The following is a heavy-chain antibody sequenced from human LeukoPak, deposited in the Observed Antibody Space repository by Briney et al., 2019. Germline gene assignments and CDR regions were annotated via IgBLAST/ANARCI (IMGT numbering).Heavy chain of an antibody. Sequence: PGGSLRLSCAASGFTFSSYGMHWVRQAPGKGLEWVAVISYDGSNKYYADSVKGRFTISRDNSKNTLYLQMNSLRAEDTAVYYCARAGRADGDYHYFEYWGQGTLVTVSS. V-gene: IGHV3-30*03. J-gene: IGHJ4*02. CDR2: ISYDGSNK. D-gene: IGHD4-17*01. CDR1: GFTFSSYG. CDR3: ARAGRADGDYHYFEY.